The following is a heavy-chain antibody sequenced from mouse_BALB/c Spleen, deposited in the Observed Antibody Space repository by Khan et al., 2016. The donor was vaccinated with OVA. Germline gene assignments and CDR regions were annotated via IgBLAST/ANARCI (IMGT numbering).Heavy chain of an antibody. CDR3: ADHLTGSFAY. V-gene: IGHV5-6*01. CDR1: GFTFSSYS. J-gene: IGHJ3*01. D-gene: IGHD4-1*01. CDR2: ISSGGDYT. Sequence: EVELAESGGDLVKPGGSLKLSCAASGFTFSSYSMSWVRQTPDKRLEWVASISSGGDYTYYPDSVKGRFTISRDNAKNTLYLQMSDLKSEDTAMYYCADHLTGSFAYGGQGTRVTVSA.